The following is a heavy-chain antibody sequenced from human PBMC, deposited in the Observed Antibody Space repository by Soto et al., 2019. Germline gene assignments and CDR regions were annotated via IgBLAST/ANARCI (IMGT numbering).Heavy chain of an antibody. D-gene: IGHD3-3*01. CDR3: ARALYDFWSGYNWFDP. V-gene: IGHV1-8*01. J-gene: IGHJ5*02. Sequence: GASVKVSCKASGYTFTSYDINWVRQATGQGLEWMGWMNPNSGNTGYAQRFQGRVTMTRNTSISTAYMELGSLRSEDTAVYYCARALYDFWSGYNWFDPWGQGTLVTVSS. CDR2: MNPNSGNT. CDR1: GYTFTSYD.